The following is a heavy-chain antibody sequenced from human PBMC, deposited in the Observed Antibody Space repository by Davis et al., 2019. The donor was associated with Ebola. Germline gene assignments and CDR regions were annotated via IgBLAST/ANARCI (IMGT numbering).Heavy chain of an antibody. D-gene: IGHD7-27*01. Sequence: GESLKISCAASGFTFSSYWMSWVRQAPGKGLEWVANIKQDGSEKYYVDSVKGRFTISRDNAKNSLYLQMNSLRAEDTAVYYCARYWETGIDYWGQGTLVTVSS. J-gene: IGHJ4*02. CDR2: IKQDGSEK. CDR1: GFTFSSYW. CDR3: ARYWETGIDY. V-gene: IGHV3-7*03.